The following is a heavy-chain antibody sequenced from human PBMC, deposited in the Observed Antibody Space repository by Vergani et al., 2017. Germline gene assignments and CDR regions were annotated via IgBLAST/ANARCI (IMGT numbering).Heavy chain of an antibody. CDR3: ARSRPYCTRGSCPAI. CDR2: IHTGGST. J-gene: IGHJ4*02. CDR1: GESIRSGSHY. Sequence: QVKLQESGPGLLKPSQTLSLTCTVSGESIRSGSHYWSWIRQPAGKGPEWIGHIHTGGSTDLNPSFKSRVSISVDTSKSQFSLTLNSVTVADTAVYYCARSRPYCTRGSCPAIWGQGTLVTVSS. D-gene: IGHD2-8*01. V-gene: IGHV4-61*02.